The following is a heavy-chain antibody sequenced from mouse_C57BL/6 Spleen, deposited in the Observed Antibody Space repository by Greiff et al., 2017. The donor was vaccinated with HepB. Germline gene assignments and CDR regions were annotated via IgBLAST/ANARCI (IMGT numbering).Heavy chain of an antibody. J-gene: IGHJ2*01. V-gene: IGHV1-42*01. D-gene: IGHD2-3*01. CDR3: ARSGDGPYYFDY. CDR2: INPSTGGT. Sequence: EVQLQQSGPELVKPGASVKISCKASGYSFTGYYMNWVKQSPEKSLEWIGEINPSTGGTTYNQKFKATATLTVDKSSSTAYMQLKSLTSEDSAVYYCARSGDGPYYFDYWGQGTTLTVSS. CDR1: GYSFTGYY.